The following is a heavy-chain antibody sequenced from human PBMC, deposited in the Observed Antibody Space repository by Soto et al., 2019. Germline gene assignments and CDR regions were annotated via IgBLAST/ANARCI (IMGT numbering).Heavy chain of an antibody. CDR2: IIPIFGTA. CDR1: GGTFSSYA. J-gene: IGHJ6*02. Sequence: QVQLVQSGAEVKKPGSSVKVSCKASGGTFSSYAISWVRQAPGQGLEWMGGIIPIFGTANYAQKFQGRVTITADESTSTAYMELSSLRSEDTAVYYCARDHIVLMGYAIPPNYDYGMDVWGQGTTVTVSS. CDR3: ARDHIVLMGYAIPPNYDYGMDV. D-gene: IGHD2-8*01. V-gene: IGHV1-69*01.